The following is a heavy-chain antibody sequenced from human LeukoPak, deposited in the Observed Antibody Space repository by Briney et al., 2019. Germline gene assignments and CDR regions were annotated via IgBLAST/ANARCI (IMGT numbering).Heavy chain of an antibody. CDR3: ARARSSYGYGDAFDI. Sequence: SGGSLRLSCAASGFTFSSYAMSWVRQAPGKGLEWVAVISYDGSSKYYADSVKGRFTISRDNSKNTLYLQMNSLRAEDTAVYYCARARSSYGYGDAFDIWGKGKMVTVSS. CDR2: ISYDGSSK. V-gene: IGHV3-30*04. J-gene: IGHJ3*02. CDR1: GFTFSSYA. D-gene: IGHD5-18*01.